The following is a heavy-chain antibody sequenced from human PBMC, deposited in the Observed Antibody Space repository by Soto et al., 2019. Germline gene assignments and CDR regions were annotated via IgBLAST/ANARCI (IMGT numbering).Heavy chain of an antibody. D-gene: IGHD6-13*01. CDR1: GGTLSSYA. Sequence: ASVKVSCKASGGTLSSYAISWVRQAPGQGLEWMGGIIPIFGTANYAQKFQGRVTITADESTSTAYMELSSLRSEDTAVYYCASSAAAGTFYFDYWGQGTLVTVSS. CDR2: IIPIFGTA. V-gene: IGHV1-69*13. J-gene: IGHJ4*02. CDR3: ASSAAAGTFYFDY.